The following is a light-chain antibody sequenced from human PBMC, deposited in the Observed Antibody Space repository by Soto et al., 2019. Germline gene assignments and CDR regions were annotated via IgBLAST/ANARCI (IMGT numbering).Light chain of an antibody. CDR3: QSSDSCLSCLRV. J-gene: IGLJ1*01. CDR2: HNS. Sequence: HSALTQPPSVSGAPGQRVTISCTGSSSNIGAGYDVHWYQQLPGTAPKLLIYHNSNRPSGVPDRFSGSKSGTSASLAITGLQAEDYAYYYWQSSDSCLSCLRVFVTGTKDTV. CDR1: SSNIGAGYD. V-gene: IGLV1-40*01.